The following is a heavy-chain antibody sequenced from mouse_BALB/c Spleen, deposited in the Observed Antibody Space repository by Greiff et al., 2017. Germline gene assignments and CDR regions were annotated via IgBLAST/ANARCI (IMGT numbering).Heavy chain of an antibody. J-gene: IGHJ2*01. V-gene: IGHV1-87*01. D-gene: IGHD1-1*01. Sequence: QVQLQQSGAELARPGASVKLSCKASGYTFTSYWMQWVKQRPGQGLEWIGAIYPGDGDTRYTQKFKGKATLTADKSSSTAYMQLSSLASEDSAVYYCARHYGSSYDFDYWGQGTTLTVSS. CDR1: GYTFTSYW. CDR3: ARHYGSSYDFDY. CDR2: IYPGDGDT.